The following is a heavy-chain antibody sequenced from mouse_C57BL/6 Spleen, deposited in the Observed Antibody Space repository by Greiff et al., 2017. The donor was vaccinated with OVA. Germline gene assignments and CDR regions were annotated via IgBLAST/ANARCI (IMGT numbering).Heavy chain of an antibody. D-gene: IGHD5-1-1*01. V-gene: IGHV5-12*01. CDR3: ARQYRGYWYFDV. J-gene: IGHJ1*03. CDR1: GFTFSDYY. CDR2: ISNGGGST. Sequence: EVQLVESGGGLVQPGGSLKLSCAASGFTFSDYYMYWVRQTPEKRLEWVAYISNGGGSTYYPDTVKGRFTISRDNAKNTLYLQMSRLKSEDTAMYYCARQYRGYWYFDVWGTGTTVTVSS.